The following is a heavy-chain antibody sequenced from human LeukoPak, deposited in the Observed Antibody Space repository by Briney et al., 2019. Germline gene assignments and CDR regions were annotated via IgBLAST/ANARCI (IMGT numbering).Heavy chain of an antibody. CDR3: GGDGSWNYPFDP. V-gene: IGHV3-21*01. D-gene: IGHD1-7*01. Sequence: PGGSLRLTCAASGFTFSSYSMNWVRQAPGKGLEWVSSISSSSSYIYYADSVKGRFTISRDNAKNSLYLQMNSLSAEDTAVYYWGGDGSWNYPFDPWGKGTLVTVSS. CDR2: ISSSSSYI. J-gene: IGHJ5*02. CDR1: GFTFSSYS.